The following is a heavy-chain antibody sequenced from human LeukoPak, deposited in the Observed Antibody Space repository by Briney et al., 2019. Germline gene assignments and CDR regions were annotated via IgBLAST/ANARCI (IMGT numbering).Heavy chain of an antibody. D-gene: IGHD6-19*01. J-gene: IGHJ4*02. CDR2: ISSSSSTI. CDR1: GFTFSNYG. CDR3: TSAAEAGTVY. V-gene: IGHV3-48*02. Sequence: GGSLRLSCAASGFTFSNYGMNWVRQAPGKGLEWISHISSSSSTIYYADSVKGRFTISRDNAKNSLYLQMNSLRDDDTAVYYCTSAAEAGTVYWGQGTLVTVSS.